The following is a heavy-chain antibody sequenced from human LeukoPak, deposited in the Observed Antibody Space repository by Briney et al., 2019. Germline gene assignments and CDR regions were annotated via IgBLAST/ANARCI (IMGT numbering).Heavy chain of an antibody. V-gene: IGHV3-30-3*01. CDR1: GFTFSSYW. D-gene: IGHD6-13*01. Sequence: GGSLRLSCVASGFTFSSYWMHWVRQAPGKGLEWVAVISYDGSNKYYADSVKGRFTISRDNSKNTLYLQMNSLRAEDTAVYYCASHTYSSSWFRVYYYYGMDVWGQGTTVTVSS. J-gene: IGHJ6*02. CDR3: ASHTYSSSWFRVYYYYGMDV. CDR2: ISYDGSNK.